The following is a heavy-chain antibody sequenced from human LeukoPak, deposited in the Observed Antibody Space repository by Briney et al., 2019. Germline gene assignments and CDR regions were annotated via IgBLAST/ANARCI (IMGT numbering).Heavy chain of an antibody. J-gene: IGHJ5*02. CDR3: ARLYIGGYSRSTNYNWFDP. CDR1: GGPFSGYY. D-gene: IGHD6-13*01. V-gene: IGHV4-34*01. Sequence: PDTLSLTCAVYGGPFSGYYWSWVRQPPGNGLEGSGEINDSGSTKYNPSIKSRVAISVDTSKHQLSLILTSVTAADTAVYYCARLYIGGYSRSTNYNWFDPWCQGTLVTVSS. CDR2: INDSGST.